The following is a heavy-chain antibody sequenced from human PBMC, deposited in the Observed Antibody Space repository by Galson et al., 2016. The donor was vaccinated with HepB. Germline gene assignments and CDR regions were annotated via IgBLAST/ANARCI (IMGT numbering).Heavy chain of an antibody. V-gene: IGHV3-7*03. Sequence: SLRLSCAASGVAFNRYWMKWVRQAPGKGLEWVASIKPDGSESFYVDSVKGRFTMSRDNSKNSLYLQMNGLRVEDTAVYYCVRDDEDFWGQGSLVTVSS. J-gene: IGHJ4*02. CDR1: GVAFNRYW. CDR3: VRDDEDF. CDR2: IKPDGSES.